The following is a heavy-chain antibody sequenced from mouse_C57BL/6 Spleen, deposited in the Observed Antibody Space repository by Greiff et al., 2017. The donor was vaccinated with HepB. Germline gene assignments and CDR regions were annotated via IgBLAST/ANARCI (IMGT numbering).Heavy chain of an antibody. CDR3: AREDYVNFDY. CDR1: GYAFSSSW. CDR2: IYPGDGDT. Sequence: QVQLQQSGPELVKPGASVKISCKASGYAFSSSWMNWVKQRPGKGLEWIGRIYPGDGDTNYNGKFKGKATLTADKSSSTAYMQLSSLTSDDSAVYFCAREDYVNFDYWGQGTTLTVSS. J-gene: IGHJ2*01. V-gene: IGHV1-82*01. D-gene: IGHD2-4*01.